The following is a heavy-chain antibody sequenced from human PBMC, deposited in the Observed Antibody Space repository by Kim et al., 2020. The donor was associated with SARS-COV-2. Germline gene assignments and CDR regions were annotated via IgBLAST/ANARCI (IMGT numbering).Heavy chain of an antibody. CDR2: ISYDGSNK. CDR1: GFTFSSYA. CDR3: ARDFFGGNTNYYYGMDV. V-gene: IGHV3-30-3*01. Sequence: GGSLRLSCAASGFTFSSYAMHWVRQAPGKGLEWVAVISYDGSNKYYADSVKGRFTISRDNSKNTLYLQMNSLRAEDTAVYYCARDFFGGNTNYYYGMDVCGQGTTVTVSS. D-gene: IGHD3-16*01. J-gene: IGHJ6*02.